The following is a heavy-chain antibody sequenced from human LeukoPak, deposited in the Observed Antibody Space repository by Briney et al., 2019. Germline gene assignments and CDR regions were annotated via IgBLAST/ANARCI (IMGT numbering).Heavy chain of an antibody. V-gene: IGHV3-7*03. CDR1: GFTFSGFW. CDR3: ARSSYSSSSSV. CDR2: INSDGREG. J-gene: IGHJ3*01. Sequence: GGSLRLSCAVSGFTFSGFWMSWSRQAPGKGLEWGASINSDGREGYYADVVKGRFTISRDNAKNSLYLQINSLRAEDTAVYYCARSSYSSSSSVWGQGTMVTVSS. D-gene: IGHD6-6*01.